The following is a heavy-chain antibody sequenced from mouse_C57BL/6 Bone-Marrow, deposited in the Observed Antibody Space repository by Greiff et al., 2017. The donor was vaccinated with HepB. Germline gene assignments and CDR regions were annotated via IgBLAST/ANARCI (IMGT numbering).Heavy chain of an antibody. CDR2: ISSGGDYI. D-gene: IGHD1-1*01. CDR3: TRSTRCYGSSWAWFAY. CDR1: GFTFSSYA. V-gene: IGHV5-9-1*02. Sequence: EVHLVESGEGLVKPGGSLKLSCAASGFTFSSYAMSWVRQTPEKRLEWVAYISSGGDYIYYADTVKGRFTISRDNARNTLYLQMSSLKSEDTAMYYCTRSTRCYGSSWAWFAYWGQGTLVTVSA. J-gene: IGHJ3*01.